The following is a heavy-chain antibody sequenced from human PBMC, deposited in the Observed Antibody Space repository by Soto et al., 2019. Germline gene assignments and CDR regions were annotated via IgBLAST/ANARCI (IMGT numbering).Heavy chain of an antibody. J-gene: IGHJ6*02. CDR3: ARDKTEVTTFVYYYYGMDV. Sequence: GGSLRLSCAAAGFTFSSYRMNWVRQAPGKGLEWVSYISRSSGTIYYADSVQGRFTISRDNAKNSLYLQMNSLRDEDTAVYYCARDKTEVTTFVYYYYGMDVWGQGTTVTVSS. D-gene: IGHD3-16*01. V-gene: IGHV3-48*02. CDR1: GFTFSSYR. CDR2: ISRSSGTI.